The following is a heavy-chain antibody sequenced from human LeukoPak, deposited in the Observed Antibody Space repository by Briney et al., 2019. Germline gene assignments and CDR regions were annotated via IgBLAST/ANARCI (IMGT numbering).Heavy chain of an antibody. D-gene: IGHD3-22*01. CDR2: IYYSGST. J-gene: IGHJ3*02. CDR1: GGSISSYY. CDR3: ARDRRGYYDSSGFTTDAFDI. V-gene: IGHV4-59*01. Sequence: SETLSLTCTVSGGSISSYYWSWIRQPPGKGLEWIGYIYYSGSTNYTPTPKSRVPISVDTSKNQFSLKLSSVTAADTAVYYCARDRRGYYDSSGFTTDAFDIWGQGTMVTVSS.